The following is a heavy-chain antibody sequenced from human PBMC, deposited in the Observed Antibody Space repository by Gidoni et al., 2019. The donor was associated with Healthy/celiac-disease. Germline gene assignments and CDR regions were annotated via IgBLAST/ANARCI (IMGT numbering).Heavy chain of an antibody. CDR2: IIPSVGTA. J-gene: IGHJ6*03. V-gene: IGHV1-69*01. D-gene: IGHD4-17*01. Sequence: QVQLVQSGAEVKKPRSSVKVSCKASGGTFSRSSISWVRQAPGQGLEWMGGIIPSVGTANDAQKFQGRVTITADESTSTAYMELSSLRSEDTAVYYCARVRLRDRYYYYYYMDVWGKGTTVTVSS. CDR1: GGTFSRSS. CDR3: ARVRLRDRYYYYYYMDV.